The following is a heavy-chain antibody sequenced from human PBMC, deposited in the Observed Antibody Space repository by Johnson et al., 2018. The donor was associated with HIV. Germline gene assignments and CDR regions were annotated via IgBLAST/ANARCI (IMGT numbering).Heavy chain of an antibody. CDR3: ATLTVRSRAFYL. Sequence: VQLVESGGGLVKPGGSLRLSCAASGFTFDDYGMSWVRQAPGKGLQWVSGINWNGDTTTYADSVKGRFTVSRDNAKRSLYLQLSNLRAEDTALYYCATLTVRSRAFYLWGQGTVVTVSS. CDR2: INWNGDTT. V-gene: IGHV3-20*04. CDR1: GFTFDDYG. J-gene: IGHJ3*01. D-gene: IGHD4-17*01.